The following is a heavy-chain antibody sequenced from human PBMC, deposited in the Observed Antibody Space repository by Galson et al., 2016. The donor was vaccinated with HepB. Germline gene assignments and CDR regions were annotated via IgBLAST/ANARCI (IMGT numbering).Heavy chain of an antibody. Sequence: SVKVSCKASGGTFNSYAISWVRQAPGQGLEWMGRIIPILAISNFAQKFQGRVTITADKSTRTAYMELSSLRSDDTAVYYCATSGDGYNRGYFVFWGQGTLVTVSS. V-gene: IGHV1-69*04. CDR1: GGTFNSYA. CDR2: IIPILAIS. J-gene: IGHJ4*02. CDR3: ATSGDGYNRGYFVF. D-gene: IGHD5-24*01.